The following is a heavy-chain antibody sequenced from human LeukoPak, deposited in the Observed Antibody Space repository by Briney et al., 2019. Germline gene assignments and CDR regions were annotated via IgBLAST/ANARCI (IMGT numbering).Heavy chain of an antibody. CDR2: IIGTGGRT. J-gene: IGHJ6*03. V-gene: IGHV3-23*01. D-gene: IGHD4-11*01. Sequence: PGGSLRLSCAASGFTFSRNAISWVRQAPGKGLGWVSSIIGTGGRTYYAHSFKGRFTISRDNSKNTLYLKMNSLRAEDTAVYYCAKSVNFSNYRVYYYYMDVWGRGTTVTVSS. CDR3: AKSVNFSNYRVYYYYMDV. CDR1: GFTFSRNA.